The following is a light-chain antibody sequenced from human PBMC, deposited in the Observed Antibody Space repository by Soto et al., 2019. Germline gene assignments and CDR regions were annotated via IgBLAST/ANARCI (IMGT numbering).Light chain of an antibody. CDR1: QSISGRY. J-gene: IGKJ4*01. CDR2: DAS. V-gene: IGKV3-20*01. Sequence: PGERASLSCRAGQSISGRYLAWYQQKPGQAPRLLIYDASSRATGIPDRFSGSGSGTDFILTISRLEPEDFAVYYCQQYGSSPLTFGGGTKVEIK. CDR3: QQYGSSPLT.